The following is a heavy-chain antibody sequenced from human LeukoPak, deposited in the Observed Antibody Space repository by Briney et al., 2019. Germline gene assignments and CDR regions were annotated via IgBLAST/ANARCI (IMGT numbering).Heavy chain of an antibody. CDR3: ARVGYSYRVVDY. D-gene: IGHD5-18*01. V-gene: IGHV1-24*01. CDR1: GYTLTELS. J-gene: IGHJ4*02. Sequence: ASVKVSCKVSGYTLTELSMHWVRQAPGKGLEWMGGFDPEDGETIYAQKFQGRVTMTEDTSTDTAYMELSSLRSEDTAVYFCARVGYSYRVVDYWGQGTLVTVSS. CDR2: FDPEDGET.